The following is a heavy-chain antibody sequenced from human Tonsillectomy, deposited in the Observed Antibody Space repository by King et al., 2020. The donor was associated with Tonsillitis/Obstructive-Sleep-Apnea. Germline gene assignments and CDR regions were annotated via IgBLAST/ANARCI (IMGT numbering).Heavy chain of an antibody. D-gene: IGHD4-17*01. CDR2: IKQDGSEK. CDR3: ARDWDGDYAYWYFDL. V-gene: IGHV3-7*04. J-gene: IGHJ2*01. CDR1: GFTFSSYW. Sequence: VQLVESGGGLVQPGGSLRLSCAASGFTFSSYWMTWVRQAPGKGLEWVANIKQDGSEKYYVDSVKGRFTISSDNAKNSLSLQMNSLRGEDTAVYYCARDWDGDYAYWYFDLWGRGTLVTVSS.